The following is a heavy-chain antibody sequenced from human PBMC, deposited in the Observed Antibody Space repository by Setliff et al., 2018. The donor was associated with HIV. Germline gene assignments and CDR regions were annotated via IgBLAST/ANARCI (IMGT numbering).Heavy chain of an antibody. CDR1: GYSFTSLW. CDR2: IFPDDSDT. J-gene: IGHJ4*02. V-gene: IGHV5-51*01. D-gene: IGHD2-2*01. CDR3: IRQSIAAVTTTRVLDWVAGD. Sequence: GESLKISCKGSGYSFTSLWIGWVRQIPGKGLERMGVIFPDDSDTRVSPPFQGQVTVSADKSISTAYLQWSSLKASDTAMYYCIRQSIAAVTTTRVLDWVAGDWGQGTQVTVSS.